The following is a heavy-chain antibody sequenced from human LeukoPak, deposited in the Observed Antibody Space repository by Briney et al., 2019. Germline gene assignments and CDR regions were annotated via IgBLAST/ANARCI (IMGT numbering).Heavy chain of an antibody. D-gene: IGHD6-13*01. J-gene: IGHJ4*02. CDR1: GGSFSGYY. CDR2: INHSGST. V-gene: IGHV4-34*01. CDR3: ARESSSWSRGFDY. Sequence: SETLPLTCAVYGGSFSGYYWSWIRQPPGKGLEWIGEINHSGSTNYNPSLKSRVTISVDTSKNQFSLKLSSVTAADTAVYYCARESSSWSRGFDYWGQGTLVTVSS.